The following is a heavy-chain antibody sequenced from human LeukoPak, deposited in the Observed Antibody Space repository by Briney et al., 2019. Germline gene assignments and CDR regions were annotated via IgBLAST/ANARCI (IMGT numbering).Heavy chain of an antibody. CDR3: AGYSSGWYDY. J-gene: IGHJ4*02. CDR1: GGSISSHY. V-gene: IGHV4-59*11. D-gene: IGHD6-19*01. CDR2: IYYSGST. Sequence: SETLSLTCTVSGGSISSHYWSWIRQPPGKGLEWIGYIYYSGSTNYNPSLKSRVTISVDTSKNQFSLKLSSVTAADTAVYYCAGYSSGWYDYWGQGTLVTVSS.